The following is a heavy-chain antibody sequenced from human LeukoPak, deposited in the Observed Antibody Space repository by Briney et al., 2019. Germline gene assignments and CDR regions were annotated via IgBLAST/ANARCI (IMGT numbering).Heavy chain of an antibody. CDR1: GYTFTSYG. CDR2: ISAYNGNT. V-gene: IGHV1-18*01. D-gene: IGHD6-19*01. CDR3: AREGAVAGTENGGYYYYYGMDV. J-gene: IGHJ6*02. Sequence: VASVKVSCKASGYTFTSYGISWVRQAPGQGLEWMGWISAYNGNTNYAQKLQGRVTMTTDTSTGTAYMELRSLRSDDTAVYYCAREGAVAGTENGGYYYYYGMDVWGQGTTVTVSS.